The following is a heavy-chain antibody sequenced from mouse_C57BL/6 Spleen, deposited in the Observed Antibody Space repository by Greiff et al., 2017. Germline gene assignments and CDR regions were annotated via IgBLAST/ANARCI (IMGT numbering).Heavy chain of an antibody. CDR1: GFTFSDYY. D-gene: IGHD2-2*01. V-gene: IGHV5-16*01. CDR2: INYDGSST. Sequence: EVQGVESEGGLVQPGSSMKLSCTASGFTFSDYYMVWVRQVPEKGLEWVGNINYDGSSTYYLDSLKSRFIISRDNADNILYLQVSRLKSDDTAAYYGAGEGMGYDGYCAFDYWGQGTSVTVSS. J-gene: IGHJ4*01. CDR3: AGEGMGYDGYCAFDY.